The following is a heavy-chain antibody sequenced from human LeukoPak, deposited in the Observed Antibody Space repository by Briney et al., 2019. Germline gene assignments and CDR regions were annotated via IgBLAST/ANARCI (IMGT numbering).Heavy chain of an antibody. Sequence: QSGGSLRLSCAASGFTFSSYEMNWVRQAPGKGLEWVSYISGSGSTIYYADSVKGRFTISRDNAKNSLYLQMNSLRAEDTAVYYCARFAMTRKLERLISPLYFDYWGQGTLVTVSS. D-gene: IGHD1-1*01. CDR3: ARFAMTRKLERLISPLYFDY. J-gene: IGHJ4*02. CDR1: GFTFSSYE. CDR2: ISGSGSTI. V-gene: IGHV3-48*03.